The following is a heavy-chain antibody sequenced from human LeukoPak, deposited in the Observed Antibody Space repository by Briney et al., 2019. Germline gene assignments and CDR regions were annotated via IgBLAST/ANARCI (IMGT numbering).Heavy chain of an antibody. J-gene: IGHJ4*02. CDR2: IYYSGST. Sequence: SETLSLTWTVSGGSISSYYWSWIRQPPGKGLEWIGYIYYSGSTNYNPSLKSRVTISVDTSKNQVSLKLSSVTAADTAVYYCARNVDTAMAHDYWGQGTLVTVSS. D-gene: IGHD5-18*01. V-gene: IGHV4-59*08. CDR1: GGSISSYY. CDR3: ARNVDTAMAHDY.